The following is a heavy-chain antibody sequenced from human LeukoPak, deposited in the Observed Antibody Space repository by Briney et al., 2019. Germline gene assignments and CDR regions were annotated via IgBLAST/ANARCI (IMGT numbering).Heavy chain of an antibody. J-gene: IGHJ6*02. D-gene: IGHD5-12*01. CDR1: GGSISSSNYY. Sequence: SETLSLTCTVSGGSISSSNYYWGWIRQPPGKGLEWIGRIYYSGSTYYNPSLKSRVTISVDTSKNQFSLKLSSVTAADTAVYYCASSYGYYNYYYGMDGCGPGTTVTVSS. CDR3: ASSYGYYNYYYGMDG. CDR2: IYYSGST. V-gene: IGHV4-39*07.